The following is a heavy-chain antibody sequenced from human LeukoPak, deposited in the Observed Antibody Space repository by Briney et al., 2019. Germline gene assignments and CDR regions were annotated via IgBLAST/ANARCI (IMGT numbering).Heavy chain of an antibody. CDR2: IVVGSGNT. CDR3: AADSSGWYGPFDC. V-gene: IGHV1-58*02. CDR1: GFTFTSSA. J-gene: IGHJ4*02. Sequence: SVKVSCNASGFTFTSSAMQWLRQARGQRLEGRGWIVVGSGNTNYAQKFQERVTITRDMSTSTAYMELSSLRSEDTAVYYCAADSSGWYGPFDCWGQGTLVTVSS. D-gene: IGHD6-19*01.